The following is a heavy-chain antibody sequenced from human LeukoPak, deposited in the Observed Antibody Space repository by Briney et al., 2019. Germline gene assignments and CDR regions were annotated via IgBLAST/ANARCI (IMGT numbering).Heavy chain of an antibody. CDR3: ARGYCSGGSCYSVENWFDP. V-gene: IGHV1-2*06. CDR1: GYTFTGYY. J-gene: IGHJ5*02. Sequence: ASVKVSCKAAGYTFTGYYMFWVRQAPGQGLEWMGRINPNSGGTNYAQKFQGRVTMTRDTSISTAYMELSRLRSDDTAVYYCARGYCSGGSCYSVENWFDPGAQETLVTVSS. CDR2: INPNSGGT. D-gene: IGHD2-15*01.